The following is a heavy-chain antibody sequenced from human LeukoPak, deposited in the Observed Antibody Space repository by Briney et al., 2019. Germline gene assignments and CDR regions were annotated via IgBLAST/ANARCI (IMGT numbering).Heavy chain of an antibody. CDR1: GYTFTSYG. J-gene: IGHJ4*02. D-gene: IGHD5-24*01. Sequence: ASVKVSCKASGYTFTSYGISWVRQAPGQGLEWMGWISAYNGNTNYAQKLQGRVTMTTDTSTSTAYMELRSLRSDDTAVYYCVRERVTSRWLAPLIDYWGQGTLVTVSS. CDR2: ISAYNGNT. CDR3: VRERVTSRWLAPLIDY. V-gene: IGHV1-18*04.